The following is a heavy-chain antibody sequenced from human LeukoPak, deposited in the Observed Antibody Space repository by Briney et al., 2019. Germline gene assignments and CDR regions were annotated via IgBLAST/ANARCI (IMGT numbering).Heavy chain of an antibody. CDR3: AKERSSSSLDY. J-gene: IGHJ4*02. V-gene: IGHV3-9*03. CDR1: GFTFDDYA. D-gene: IGHD6-6*01. Sequence: GRSLRLSCAASGFTFDDYAMHWVRQAPGKGLEWVSGISWNSGSIGYADSVKGRFTISRDNAKNSLYLQMNSLRAEDMALYYCAKERSSSSLDYWGQGTLVTVSS. CDR2: ISWNSGSI.